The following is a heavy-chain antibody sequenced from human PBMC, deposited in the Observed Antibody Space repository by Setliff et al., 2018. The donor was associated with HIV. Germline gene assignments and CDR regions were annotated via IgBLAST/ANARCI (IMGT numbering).Heavy chain of an antibody. J-gene: IGHJ4*02. V-gene: IGHV3-23*01. D-gene: IGHD3-22*01. CDR2: ISGSGGST. Sequence: GGSLRLSCAASGFTFSSYAMSWVRQAPGQGLEWVSAISGSGGSTYYADSVKGRFTISRDNSKNTLYLQMNSLRAEDTAVYYCAKDVRYYYDSSGYYPAFDYWGQGTLVTVSS. CDR3: AKDVRYYYDSSGYYPAFDY. CDR1: GFTFSSYA.